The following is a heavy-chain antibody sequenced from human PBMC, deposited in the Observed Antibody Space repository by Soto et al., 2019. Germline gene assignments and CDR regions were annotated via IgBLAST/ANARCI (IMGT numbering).Heavy chain of an antibody. J-gene: IGHJ4*02. V-gene: IGHV4-59*01. CDR1: GGSISSYY. CDR2: IYYSGST. D-gene: IGHD3-10*01. CDR3: ARAITMVRGVIIHFDY. Sequence: QVQLQESGPGLVKPSETLSLTCTVSGGSISSYYWSWIRQPPGKGLEWIGYIYYSGSTNYNPSLKSRVTISVDTSKNQFSLKLSSVTAADTAVYYCARAITMVRGVIIHFDYWGQGTLVTVSS.